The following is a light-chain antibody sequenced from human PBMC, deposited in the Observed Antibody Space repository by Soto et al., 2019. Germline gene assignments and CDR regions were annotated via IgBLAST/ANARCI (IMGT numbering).Light chain of an antibody. V-gene: IGLV1-44*01. CDR2: SND. Sequence: QPVLTQPPSASGTPGQRVTISCSGSRSNIETYTVNWYQQLPGTAPKLLIYSNDQRPSGVPDRFSGSKSGTSASLAISGLQSEDEADYYCAAWDDRLNGVVFGGGTKLTVL. CDR1: RSNIETYT. J-gene: IGLJ2*01. CDR3: AAWDDRLNGVV.